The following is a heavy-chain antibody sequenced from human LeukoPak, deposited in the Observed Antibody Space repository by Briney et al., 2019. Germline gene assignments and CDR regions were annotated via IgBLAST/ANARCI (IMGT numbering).Heavy chain of an antibody. CDR3: ARDREYYDFWSGYYSTHYFDY. CDR1: GFTFSSYG. CDR2: IWYDGSNK. V-gene: IGHV3-33*01. J-gene: IGHJ4*02. Sequence: GGSLRLSCAASGFTFSSYGMHWVRQAPGKGLEWVAVIWYDGSNKYYADSVKGRFTISRDNSKNTLYLQMNSLRAEDTAVYYCARDREYYDFWSGYYSTHYFDYWGQGTLVTVSS. D-gene: IGHD3-3*01.